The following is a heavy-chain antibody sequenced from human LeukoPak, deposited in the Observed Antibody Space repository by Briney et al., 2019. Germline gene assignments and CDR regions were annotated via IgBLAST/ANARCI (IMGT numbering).Heavy chain of an antibody. D-gene: IGHD2-2*02. CDR1: GGSISSYY. CDR2: IYYSGST. J-gene: IGHJ6*02. V-gene: IGHV4-59*08. Sequence: SETLSLTCTVSGGSISSYYWSWIRQPPGKGLEWIGYIYYSGSTNYNPSLKSRVTISVDTSKNQFSLKLSSVTAADTAVYYCARHKRSGSTSCYRYYYCYYGMDVWGQGTTVTVSS. CDR3: ARHKRSGSTSCYRYYYCYYGMDV.